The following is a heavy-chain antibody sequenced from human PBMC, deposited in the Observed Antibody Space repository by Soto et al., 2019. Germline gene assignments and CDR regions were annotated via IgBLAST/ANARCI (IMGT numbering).Heavy chain of an antibody. J-gene: IGHJ4*02. CDR3: ARDRSNSPDYFDY. Sequence: SETLSLTCTASGGSISSDGYYWTWIRQPPGKGLEWIGYIYYSGSTYYNPSPKSRLTISLDTSKNQFSLKLSSVSAADTAVYYCARDRSNSPDYFDYWGQGTLVTVS. D-gene: IGHD6-6*01. CDR1: GGSISSDGYY. CDR2: IYYSGST. V-gene: IGHV4-30-4*01.